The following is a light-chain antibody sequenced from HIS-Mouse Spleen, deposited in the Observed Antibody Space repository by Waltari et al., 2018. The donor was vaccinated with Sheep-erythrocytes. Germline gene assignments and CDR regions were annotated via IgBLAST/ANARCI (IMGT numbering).Light chain of an antibody. V-gene: IGKV1-33*01. CDR2: DAS. Sequence: DIQMTQSPSSLSASVGNRVTITCQASQDISNYLNWYQQKPGKASKLLIYDASNLETGVPSRFSGSGSGTDFTVTISSLQPEEIATYYCRQYDNLPLFTFGPGTEVDIK. CDR3: RQYDNLPLFT. CDR1: QDISNY. J-gene: IGKJ3*01.